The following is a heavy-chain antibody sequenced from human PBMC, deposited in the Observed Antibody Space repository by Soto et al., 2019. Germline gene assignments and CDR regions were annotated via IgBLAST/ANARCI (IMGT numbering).Heavy chain of an antibody. V-gene: IGHV2-70*01. D-gene: IGHD2-15*01. CDR1: GFSLSTNGMS. CDR2: IDSDHDK. CDR3: ARIQANCSGGSCYPAAHYYYYYMDV. J-gene: IGHJ6*03. Sequence: SRPTLVNTTQTLTLTCTFSGFSLSTNGMSVSWIRQPPGKALDWLAPIDSDHDKYSSTSLNTRLTISKDTSKNQVVLTMTNMDPVDAATYYCARIQANCSGGSCYPAAHYYYYYMDVWGKGTTVTXSS.